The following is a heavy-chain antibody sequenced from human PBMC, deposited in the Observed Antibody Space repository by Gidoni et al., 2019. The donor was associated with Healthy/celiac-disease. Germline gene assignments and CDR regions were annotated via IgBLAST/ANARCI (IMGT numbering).Heavy chain of an antibody. CDR1: GFTFSSYA. CDR3: AKDRYSSSWWQWFDP. Sequence: EVQLLESGGGLVQPGGSLRLSCAASGFTFSSYAMSWVRQAPGKGLEWVSAISGSGGSTYYAASVKGRFTISRDNSKNTLYLQMNSLRAEDTAVYYCAKDRYSSSWWQWFDPWGQGTLVTVSS. J-gene: IGHJ5*02. CDR2: ISGSGGST. D-gene: IGHD6-13*01. V-gene: IGHV3-23*01.